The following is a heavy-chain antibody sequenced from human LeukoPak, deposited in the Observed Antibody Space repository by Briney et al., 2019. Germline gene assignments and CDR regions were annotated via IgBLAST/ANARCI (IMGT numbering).Heavy chain of an antibody. J-gene: IGHJ4*02. CDR1: GFTFSNYP. Sequence: GGSLRLSCAASGFTFSNYPMSWVRQAPGKGLERISSVSDSGDSTFYADSVKGRFTISRDNSQNTLYLHMNSLRVEGTAVYYCAKYDLSSSWTRTAFDYWGQGTLVSVSS. CDR3: AKYDLSSSWTRTAFDY. CDR2: VSDSGDST. D-gene: IGHD3-22*01. V-gene: IGHV3-23*01.